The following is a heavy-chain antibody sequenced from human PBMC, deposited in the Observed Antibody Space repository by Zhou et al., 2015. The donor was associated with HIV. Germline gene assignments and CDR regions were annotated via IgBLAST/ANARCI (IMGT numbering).Heavy chain of an antibody. Sequence: QVQLVQSGAEVKKPGSSVKVSCKASGGTFSSYAISWVRQAPGQGLEWMGGIIPIFGTANYAQKFQGRVTITADESTSTAYMELSSLRSEDTAVYYCARDHLRRPTDYSTVTTSYWYFDLWGRGTLVTVSS. V-gene: IGHV1-69*01. CDR3: ARDHLRRPTDYSTVTTSYWYFDL. CDR1: GGTFSSYA. J-gene: IGHJ2*01. CDR2: IIPIFGTA. D-gene: IGHD4-17*01.